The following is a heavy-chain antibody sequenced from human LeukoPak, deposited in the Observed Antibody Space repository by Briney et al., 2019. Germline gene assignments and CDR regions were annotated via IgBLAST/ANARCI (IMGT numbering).Heavy chain of an antibody. Sequence: SETLSLTCVVSGASVSTSHWNWIRQLPGQGLEWIGCLSYTGKTDYNPSLTSRVTISLDTSKDQVSLKLRSVTAADTAVYYCSEGYFEPFNHWGQGTLVTVSS. CDR2: LSYTGKT. V-gene: IGHV4-59*02. D-gene: IGHD2/OR15-2a*01. J-gene: IGHJ4*02. CDR3: SEGYFEPFNH. CDR1: GASVSTSH.